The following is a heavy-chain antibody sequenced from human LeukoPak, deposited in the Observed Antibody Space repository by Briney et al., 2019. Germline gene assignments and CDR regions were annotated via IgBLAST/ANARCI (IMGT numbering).Heavy chain of an antibody. CDR2: INPGNSDI. D-gene: IGHD3-9*01. CDR3: ASQADYNILTGYFKGHLDY. V-gene: IGHV5-51*01. J-gene: IGHJ4*02. Sequence: KVGESLKISCKGSGYSFSSYWIAWVRQMPGKGLEYMGIINPGNSDIRYSPSFQGQVTISADESISTAYLHWSSLKASDTAMYYCASQADYNILTGYFKGHLDYWGQGTLVTVSS. CDR1: GYSFSSYW.